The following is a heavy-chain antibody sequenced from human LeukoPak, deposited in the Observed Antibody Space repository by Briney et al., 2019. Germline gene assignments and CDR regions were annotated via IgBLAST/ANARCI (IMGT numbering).Heavy chain of an antibody. V-gene: IGHV3-48*04. CDR2: ISSSSTI. CDR1: GFTFSSYS. D-gene: IGHD5-12*01. J-gene: IGHJ4*02. Sequence: GGSLRLSCAASGFTFSSYSMNWVRQAPGKGLEWVSYISSSSTIYYADSVKGRFTISRDNAKNSLYLQMNSLRAEDTAVYYCARERGSIVATTKPIDYWGQGTLSPSPQ. CDR3: ARERGSIVATTKPIDY.